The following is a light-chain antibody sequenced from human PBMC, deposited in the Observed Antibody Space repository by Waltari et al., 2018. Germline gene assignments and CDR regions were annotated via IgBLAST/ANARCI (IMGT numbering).Light chain of an antibody. J-gene: IGLJ3*02. CDR1: SSPIGSHT. V-gene: IGLV1-44*01. CDR3: AAWDDSLNEV. CDR2: SKN. Sequence: QSLLTQPPSASGTPGHRVTISCSGISSPIGSHTVHWYQQLPGTAPKLLIYSKNQRPSGVPDRFSGSKSGTSASLAISGLQSEDEADYYCAAWDDSLNEVFGGGTKLTVL.